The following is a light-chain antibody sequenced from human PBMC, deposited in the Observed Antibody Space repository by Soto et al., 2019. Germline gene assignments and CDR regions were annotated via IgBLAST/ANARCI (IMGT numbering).Light chain of an antibody. J-gene: IGKJ4*01. Sequence: IQVTQSPSSLSASVGDRVTITCRASQGITSYLAWYQQKPGKAPKLLIYAASALQTGVSSRFSGSGYGTDFALTLSKLQPEDFATYFCQQLYSYPLTFGGGTTVEF. V-gene: IGKV1-9*01. CDR1: QGITSY. CDR2: AAS. CDR3: QQLYSYPLT.